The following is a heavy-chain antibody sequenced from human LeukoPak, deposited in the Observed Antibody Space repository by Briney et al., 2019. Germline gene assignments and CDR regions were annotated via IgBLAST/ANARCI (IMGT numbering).Heavy chain of an antibody. CDR3: ALAVAGSGDWFDP. CDR1: GGSISSSSYY. D-gene: IGHD6-19*01. Sequence: SETLSLTCTVSGGSISSSSYYWGWIRQPPGKGLEWIGSIYYSGSTNYNPSLKSRVTISVDTSKNQFSLKLSSVTAADTAVYYCALAVAGSGDWFDPWGQGTLVTVSS. CDR2: IYYSGST. J-gene: IGHJ5*02. V-gene: IGHV4-39*07.